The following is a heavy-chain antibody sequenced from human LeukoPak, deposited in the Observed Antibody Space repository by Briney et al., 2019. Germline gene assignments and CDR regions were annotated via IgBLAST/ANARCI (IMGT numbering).Heavy chain of an antibody. J-gene: IGHJ4*02. V-gene: IGHV3-11*04. CDR2: ISTSGTTT. Sequence: GGSLRLSCAASGFTFSDYYMSWIRQAPGKGLEWISYISTSGTTTYYADSVKGRFTISRDNAKNSLYLQMNSLRAEDTAVYYCARDEDCSGGSCYGQPYLDYWGQGTLVTVSS. CDR3: ARDEDCSGGSCYGQPYLDY. CDR1: GFTFSDYY. D-gene: IGHD2-15*01.